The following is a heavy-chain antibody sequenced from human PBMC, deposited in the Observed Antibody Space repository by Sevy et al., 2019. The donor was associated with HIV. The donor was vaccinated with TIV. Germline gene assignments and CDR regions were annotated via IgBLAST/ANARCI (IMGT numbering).Heavy chain of an antibody. CDR1: GFTFSNYW. D-gene: IGHD3-16*02. Sequence: GGSLRLSCTASGFTFSNYWMTWVRQAPGKVLEWVAHIKQDGSEKHYVDSVKGRFTISRDNSKNSVYLQMNSLRAEDTAVYFCAREGYYDYIWGSYRYFNDYWGQGTLVTVSS. V-gene: IGHV3-7*03. J-gene: IGHJ4*02. CDR3: AREGYYDYIWGSYRYFNDY. CDR2: IKQDGSEK.